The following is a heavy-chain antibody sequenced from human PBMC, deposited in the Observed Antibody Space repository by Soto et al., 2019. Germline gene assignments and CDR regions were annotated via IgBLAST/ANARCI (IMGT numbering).Heavy chain of an antibody. CDR1: GGTFSSYA. V-gene: IGHV1-69*06. CDR2: IIPIFGTA. Sequence: SVKVSCKASGGTFSSYAISWVRQAPGQGLEWMGGIIPIFGTANYAQKFQGRVTITADKSTSTAYMELSSLRSEDTAVYYCARANLTIFGVVGWYFDYWGQGTLVTVSS. J-gene: IGHJ4*02. D-gene: IGHD3-3*01. CDR3: ARANLTIFGVVGWYFDY.